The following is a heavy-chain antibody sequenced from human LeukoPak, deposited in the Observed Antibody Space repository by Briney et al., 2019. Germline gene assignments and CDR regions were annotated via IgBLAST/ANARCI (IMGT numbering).Heavy chain of an antibody. V-gene: IGHV3-30*04. Sequence: GALRLSCAASGFTFSSYAMHWVRQAPGKGLEWVAVISYDGSNKYYADSVKGRFTTSRDNSKNTLYLQMNSLRAEDTAVYYCARDRRYYGSGSYYLPDYWGQGTLVTVSS. J-gene: IGHJ4*02. CDR2: ISYDGSNK. D-gene: IGHD3-10*01. CDR3: ARDRRYYGSGSYYLPDY. CDR1: GFTFSSYA.